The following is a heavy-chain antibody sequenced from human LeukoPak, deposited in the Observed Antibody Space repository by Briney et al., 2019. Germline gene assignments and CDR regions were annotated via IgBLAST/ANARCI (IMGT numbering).Heavy chain of an antibody. J-gene: IGHJ4*02. D-gene: IGHD6-13*01. CDR2: IYTSGST. Sequence: SETLSLTCTVSGGSMSSYFWSWVRQPAGKGLEWIGRIYTSGSTNYNPSLKSRVTISVDTSKNQFSLKLSSVTAADTAVYYCARQDAAAGDYWGQGTLVTVSS. CDR3: ARQDAAAGDY. CDR1: GGSMSSYF. V-gene: IGHV4-4*07.